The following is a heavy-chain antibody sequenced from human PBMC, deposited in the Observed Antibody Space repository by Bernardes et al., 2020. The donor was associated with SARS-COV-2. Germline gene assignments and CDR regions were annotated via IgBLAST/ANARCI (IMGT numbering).Heavy chain of an antibody. CDR3: ARDGFPYYYDSSGYYSGAWFDP. CDR1: GYTFTGYY. V-gene: IGHV1-2*02. CDR2: INPNSGGT. Sequence: SVKVSCKASGYTFTGYYMHWVRQAPGQGLEWMGWINPNSGGTNYAQKFQGRVTMTRDTSISTAYMELSRLRSDDTAVYYCARDGFPYYYDSSGYYSGAWFDPWGQGTLVTVSS. D-gene: IGHD3-22*01. J-gene: IGHJ5*02.